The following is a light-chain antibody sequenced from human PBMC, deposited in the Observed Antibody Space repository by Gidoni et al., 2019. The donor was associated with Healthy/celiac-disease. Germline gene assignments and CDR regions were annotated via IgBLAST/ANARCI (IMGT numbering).Light chain of an antibody. J-gene: IGKJ4*01. CDR1: QSLLHRDGSTY. CDR3: MQCIHLPLT. CDR2: EVS. V-gene: IGKV2D-29*01. Sequence: DRVRTQTQRSLSVTPGQPASISCTSSQSLLHRDGSTYLDWYLQKPGQPPQLLIYEVSNRFSGVPVRCSGSGSGTDFTLTLIRVEAEDVSVYYCMQCIHLPLTLGGGTQVEIK.